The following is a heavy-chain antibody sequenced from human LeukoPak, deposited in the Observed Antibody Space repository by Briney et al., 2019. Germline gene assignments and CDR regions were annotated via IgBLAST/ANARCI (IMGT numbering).Heavy chain of an antibody. CDR3: ARVAVYSSSFREFDY. V-gene: IGHV1-69*13. CDR2: IIPIFGTA. D-gene: IGHD6-6*01. CDR1: GGTFSSYA. J-gene: IGHJ4*02. Sequence: SVKVSCKASGGTFSSYAISWVRQAPGQGLEWIGGIIPIFGTANYAQKFQGRVTITADESTSTAYMELSSLRSEDTAVYYCARVAVYSSSFREFDYWGQGTLVTVSS.